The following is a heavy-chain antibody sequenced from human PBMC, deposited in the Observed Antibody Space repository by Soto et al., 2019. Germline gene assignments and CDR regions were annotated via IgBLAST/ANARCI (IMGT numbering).Heavy chain of an antibody. CDR1: GGTFSSYA. CDR3: ARDYGMGPVPLGY. D-gene: IGHD3-16*01. V-gene: IGHV1-69*05. Sequence: QVQLVQSGAEVKKPGSSVKVSCKASGGTFSSYAISWVRQAPGQGLEWMGGIIPIFGTANYAQKFQGRVTXTXDXXPSTAYMELSSLRSEDTAVYYCARDYGMGPVPLGYWGQGPLVTVSS. CDR2: IIPIFGTA. J-gene: IGHJ4*02.